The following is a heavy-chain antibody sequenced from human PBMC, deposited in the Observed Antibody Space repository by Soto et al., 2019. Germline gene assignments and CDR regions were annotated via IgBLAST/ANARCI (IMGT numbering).Heavy chain of an antibody. CDR3: ARVLRNAFDI. D-gene: IGHD3-3*01. CDR1: GFTFSDHY. CDR2: TRNKANSYTT. J-gene: IGHJ3*02. V-gene: IGHV3-72*01. Sequence: EVQLVESGGGLVQPGGSLRLSCAASGFTFSDHYMDWVRQAPGKELEWVGRTRNKANSYTTEYAASVKGRFTISRDDSKNSLYLQMNSLKTEDTAVYYCARVLRNAFDIWGQGTMVTVSS.